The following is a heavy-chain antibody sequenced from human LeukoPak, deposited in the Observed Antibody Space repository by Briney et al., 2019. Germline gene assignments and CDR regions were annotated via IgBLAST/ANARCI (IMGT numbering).Heavy chain of an antibody. CDR3: AREKAGAVDY. Sequence: PGGSLRLSCSASGFTFERYSMNWVRQAPGKGLEWVSSISSSSRYIYYADSVKGRFTISRDNAKNTLYLQLNSLRAEDTAVYYCAREKAGAVDYWGQGTLVTVSS. J-gene: IGHJ4*02. V-gene: IGHV3-21*01. CDR2: ISSSSRYI. D-gene: IGHD4/OR15-4a*01. CDR1: GFTFERYS.